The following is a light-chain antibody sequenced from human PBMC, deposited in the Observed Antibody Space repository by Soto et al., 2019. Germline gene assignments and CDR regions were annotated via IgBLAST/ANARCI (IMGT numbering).Light chain of an antibody. CDR1: QTISSW. CDR2: KAS. CDR3: QQYDSLPLT. J-gene: IGKJ5*01. V-gene: IGKV1-5*03. Sequence: DIQMTQSPSTLSGSVGDRVTITCRASQTISSWLAWYQQKPGKAPKLLIYKASTLKSGVPSRFSGSGSGTEFTLTISSLQPDDIATYYCQQYDSLPLTFGQGTRLEIK.